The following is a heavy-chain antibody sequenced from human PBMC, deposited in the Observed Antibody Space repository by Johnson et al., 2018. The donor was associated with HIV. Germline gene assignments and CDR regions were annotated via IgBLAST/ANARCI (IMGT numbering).Heavy chain of an antibody. V-gene: IGHV3-7*05. CDR2: IKQDGSEK. CDR1: GFTFSSYW. J-gene: IGHJ3*02. Sequence: VQLVESGGGLVQPGGSLRLSCAASGFTFSSYWMTWVRQAPGKGLEWVANIKQDGSEKYYVDSVKGRFTISRDNAKSSLYLQMNSPSAEDTAVYYCARLQSGVADAAFDIWGQGTTVTVSS. CDR3: ARLQSGVADAAFDI. D-gene: IGHD2-15*01.